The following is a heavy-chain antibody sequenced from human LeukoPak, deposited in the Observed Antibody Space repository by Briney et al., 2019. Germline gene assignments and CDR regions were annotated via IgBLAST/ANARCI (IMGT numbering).Heavy chain of an antibody. CDR2: INPSGGST. V-gene: IGHV1-46*01. Sequence: GASVKVSCKASGYTSTSYYMHWVRQAPGQGLEWMGIINPSGGSTSYAQKFQGRVTMTRDTSTSTVYMELSSLRSEDTAVYYCARDPQLELPVYYFDYWGQGTLVTVSS. D-gene: IGHD1-7*01. J-gene: IGHJ4*02. CDR1: GYTSTSYY. CDR3: ARDPQLELPVYYFDY.